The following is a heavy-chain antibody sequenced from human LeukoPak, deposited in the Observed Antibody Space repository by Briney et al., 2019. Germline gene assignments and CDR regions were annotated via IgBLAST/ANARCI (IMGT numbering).Heavy chain of an antibody. D-gene: IGHD3-3*01. CDR2: ISSSGSTI. CDR3: ARGEWLLPYDY. V-gene: IGHV3-48*03. Sequence: GGSLRLSCAASGFTFSSYEMNWVRQAPGKGLEWVSYISSSGSTIYYADSVKGRFTISRDNAKNSLYLQMNSLRAEDTAVYYCARGEWLLPYDYWGQGTLVTVSS. J-gene: IGHJ4*02. CDR1: GFTFSSYE.